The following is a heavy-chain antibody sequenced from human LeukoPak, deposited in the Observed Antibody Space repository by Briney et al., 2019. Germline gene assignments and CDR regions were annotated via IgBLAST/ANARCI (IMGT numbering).Heavy chain of an antibody. Sequence: GGSLRLSCAASGFTFSSYGMHWVRQAPGKGLEWVAFIRYDGSNKYYADSVKGRFTISRDNSKNTLYLQMNSLRAEDTAVYYCAKDYAAGGLVVITGIDYWGQGTLVTVSS. CDR1: GFTFSSYG. CDR2: IRYDGSNK. V-gene: IGHV3-30*02. CDR3: AKDYAAGGLVVITGIDY. J-gene: IGHJ4*02. D-gene: IGHD3-22*01.